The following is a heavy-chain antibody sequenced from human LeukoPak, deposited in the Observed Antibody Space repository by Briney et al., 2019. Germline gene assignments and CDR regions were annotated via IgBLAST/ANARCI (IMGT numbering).Heavy chain of an antibody. CDR2: INPNSGST. Sequence: GASVKVSCKASGYTFTGYYMHWVRQAPGQGLEWMGWINPNSGSTNYAQKFQGRVTMTRDTSISTAYMELSRLRSDDTAVYYCARLRDYYDSSGYYQKEIDYWGQGTLVTVSS. CDR1: GYTFTGYY. CDR3: ARLRDYYDSSGYYQKEIDY. J-gene: IGHJ4*02. V-gene: IGHV1-2*02. D-gene: IGHD3-22*01.